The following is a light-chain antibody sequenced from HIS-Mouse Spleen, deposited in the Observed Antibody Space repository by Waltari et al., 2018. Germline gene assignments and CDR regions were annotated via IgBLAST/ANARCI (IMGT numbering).Light chain of an antibody. CDR2: EVS. CDR1: SSDVGGYNY. J-gene: IGLJ1*01. V-gene: IGLV2-8*01. CDR3: SSYAGSNNSLYV. Sequence: QSALTQPPSASGSPGQSVTISCTGTSSDVGGYNYVSWYQQHPGKAPKLMIYEVSKRPSGVPDRFSGSKPGNTASLPVSGLQAEDEADYYCSSYAGSNNSLYVFGTGTKVTVL.